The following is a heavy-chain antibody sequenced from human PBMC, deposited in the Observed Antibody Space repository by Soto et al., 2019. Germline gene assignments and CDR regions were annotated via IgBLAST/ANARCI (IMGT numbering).Heavy chain of an antibody. CDR2: IYYSGST. CDR3: ARRGIFGVKDAFDI. V-gene: IGHV4-59*08. Sequence: QVQLQESGPGLVKPSETLSLTCTVSGGSISSYYWSWIRQPPGKGLEWIGYIYYSGSTNYNPSLKSRVTIAVDTSKNQFSLKLSSVTAADTAVYYCARRGIFGVKDAFDIWGQGTMVTVSS. J-gene: IGHJ3*02. D-gene: IGHD3-3*01. CDR1: GGSISSYY.